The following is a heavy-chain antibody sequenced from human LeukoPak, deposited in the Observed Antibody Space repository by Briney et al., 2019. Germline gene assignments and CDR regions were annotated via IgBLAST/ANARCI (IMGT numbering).Heavy chain of an antibody. V-gene: IGHV3-21*01. CDR3: AREITRALGGTDY. Sequence: PGGSLRLSCTAPGFTFSSYGMNWVRQAPGKGLEWVSSISSSSSYIYYADSVKGRFTISRDNAKNSLYLQMNSLRAEDTAVYYCAREITRALGGTDYWGQGTLVTVSS. CDR1: GFTFSSYG. J-gene: IGHJ4*02. CDR2: ISSSSSYI. D-gene: IGHD2-2*01.